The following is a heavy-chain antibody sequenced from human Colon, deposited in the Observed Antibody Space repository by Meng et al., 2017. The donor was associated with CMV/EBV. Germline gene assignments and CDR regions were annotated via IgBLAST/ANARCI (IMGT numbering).Heavy chain of an antibody. J-gene: IGHJ4*02. Sequence: SVKVSCKASGGTFKSYSISWVRQAPGQGLEWMGRISPALGIASYAQKFPDRVTITADISTSTAYMELTTLRSDDTAVYYCARDMLWGSSSTYFDSWGQGTLVTVYS. V-gene: IGHV1-69*04. CDR1: GGTFKSYS. CDR3: ARDMLWGSSSTYFDS. CDR2: ISPALGIA. D-gene: IGHD6-6*01.